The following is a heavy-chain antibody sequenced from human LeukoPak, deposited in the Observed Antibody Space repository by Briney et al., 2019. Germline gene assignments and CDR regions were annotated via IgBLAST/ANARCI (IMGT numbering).Heavy chain of an antibody. CDR1: GGYFSGYY. V-gene: IGHV4-34*01. Sequence: PSETLSLTCAVYGGYFSGYYWSWIRQPPGKGLEWIGEINHSGSTNYNPSLKSRVTISVDTSKNQSSLKLSSVTAADTAVYYCARRFCTNGVCYTPSLDYWGQGTLVTVSS. D-gene: IGHD2-8*01. CDR2: INHSGST. CDR3: ARRFCTNGVCYTPSLDY. J-gene: IGHJ4*02.